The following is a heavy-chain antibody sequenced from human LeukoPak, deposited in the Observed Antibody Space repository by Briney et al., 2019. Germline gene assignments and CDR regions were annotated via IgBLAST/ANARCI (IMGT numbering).Heavy chain of an antibody. CDR3: AREIRGLWFGEPRGWFDP. D-gene: IGHD3-10*01. Sequence: TSETLSLTCTVSGGTISSYYWTWIRQPAGKGLEWIGRIYTSGGTNYNPSLKSRVSMSVDTSKNQFSLKLTSVTAADTAVYYCAREIRGLWFGEPRGWFDPWGQGTLVTVSS. CDR2: IYTSGGT. CDR1: GGTISSYY. J-gene: IGHJ5*02. V-gene: IGHV4-4*07.